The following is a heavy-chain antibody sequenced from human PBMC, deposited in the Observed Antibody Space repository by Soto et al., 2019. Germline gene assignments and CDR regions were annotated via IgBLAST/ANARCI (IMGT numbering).Heavy chain of an antibody. Sequence: SETQSLTCAVSGGSFSGYYWSWIRQPPGKGLEWIGEIDHSGSTSYNPSLKSRVSMSGDTSKNQFSLNLNSVTAADTAVYFCARRITKIVVVFDYWGQGTLVTVSS. CDR3: ARRITKIVVVFDY. V-gene: IGHV4-34*01. D-gene: IGHD3-22*01. CDR2: IDHSGST. CDR1: GGSFSGYY. J-gene: IGHJ4*02.